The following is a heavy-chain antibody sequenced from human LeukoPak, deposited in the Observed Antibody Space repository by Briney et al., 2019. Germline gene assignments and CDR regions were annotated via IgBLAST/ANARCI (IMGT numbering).Heavy chain of an antibody. D-gene: IGHD3-22*01. CDR3: ARARGYDGSYYYYGFIDY. J-gene: IGHJ4*02. CDR1: RFTFSNYG. Sequence: GGSLRLSCAASRFTFSNYGMHWVRQAPGKGLEWVAVIWFDGSKTYHADSVKGRFTISRDNSMNTLYLQMNSLIAEDTAVYYCARARGYDGSYYYYGFIDYWGQGTLVTVSS. CDR2: IWFDGSKT. V-gene: IGHV3-33*01.